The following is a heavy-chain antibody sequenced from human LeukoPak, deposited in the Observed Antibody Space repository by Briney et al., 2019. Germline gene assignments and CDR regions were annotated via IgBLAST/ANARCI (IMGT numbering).Heavy chain of an antibody. J-gene: IGHJ4*02. D-gene: IGHD6-13*01. CDR3: ARARSGIAAAGTDY. Sequence: ASVKVSCKASGYTFTSYGISWVRQAPGQGLEWMGWISAYNGNTNYAQKLQGRVTMTRDTSTSTVYMELSSLRSEDTAVYYCARARSGIAAAGTDYWGQGTLVTVSS. V-gene: IGHV1-18*01. CDR1: GYTFTSYG. CDR2: ISAYNGNT.